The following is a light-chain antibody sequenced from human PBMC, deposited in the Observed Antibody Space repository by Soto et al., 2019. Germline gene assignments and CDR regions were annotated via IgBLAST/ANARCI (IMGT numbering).Light chain of an antibody. CDR1: SSDVGGYNY. V-gene: IGLV2-14*01. CDR3: SSYTTTNTPYV. J-gene: IGLJ1*01. Sequence: HSALTQAASVSGSPGQSITISCTGTSSDVGGYNYVSWYQVHPGRAPKLIISEVTVRPSGVSHRFSGSKSGNSASLTISGLQAEDEADYYCSSYTTTNTPYVFGSGTKV. CDR2: EVT.